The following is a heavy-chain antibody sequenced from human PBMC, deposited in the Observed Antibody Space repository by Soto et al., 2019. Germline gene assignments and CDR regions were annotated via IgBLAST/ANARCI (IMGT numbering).Heavy chain of an antibody. CDR1: GGSISSSSYY. CDR2: IYYSGST. J-gene: IGHJ4*02. V-gene: IGHV4-39*01. D-gene: IGHD3-3*01. CDR3: ARHVINNYDFWSGYPLYFDY. Sequence: SETLSLTCTVSGGSISSSSYYWGWIRQPPGKGLEWIGSIYYSGSTYYNPSLKSRVTISVDTSKNQFSLELSSVTAADTAVYYCARHVINNYDFWSGYPLYFDYWGQGTLVTVSS.